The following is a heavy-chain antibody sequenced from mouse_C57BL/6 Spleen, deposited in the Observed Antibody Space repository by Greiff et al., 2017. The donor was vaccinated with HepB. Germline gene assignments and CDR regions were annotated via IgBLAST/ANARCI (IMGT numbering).Heavy chain of an antibody. J-gene: IGHJ2*01. Sequence: DVKLQESGAELVRPGASVKLSCTASGFNIKDYYMHWVKQRPEQGLEWIGRIDPEDGDTEYAPKFQGKATMTADTSSNTAYLQLSSLTSEDTAVYYCTTDGSSYGNFDYWGQGTTLTVSS. CDR2: IDPEDGDT. D-gene: IGHD1-1*01. CDR3: TTDGSSYGNFDY. V-gene: IGHV14-1*01. CDR1: GFNIKDYY.